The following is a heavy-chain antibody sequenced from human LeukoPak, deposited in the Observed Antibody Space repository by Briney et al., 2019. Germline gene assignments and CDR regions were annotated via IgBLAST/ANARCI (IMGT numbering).Heavy chain of an antibody. CDR2: INHSGST. CDR1: GGSISNSSYY. J-gene: IGHJ4*02. CDR3: ARGRGAKPADIVVVVAATGAFDY. V-gene: IGHV4-39*07. Sequence: SETLSLTCTVSGGSISNSSYYWSWIRQPPGKGLEWIGEINHSGSTNYNPSLKSRVTISVDTSKNQFSLKLSSVTAADTAVYYCARGRGAKPADIVVVVAATGAFDYWGQGTLVTVSS. D-gene: IGHD2-15*01.